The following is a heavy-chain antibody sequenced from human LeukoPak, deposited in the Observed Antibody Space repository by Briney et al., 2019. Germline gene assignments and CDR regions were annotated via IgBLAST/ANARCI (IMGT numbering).Heavy chain of an antibody. CDR1: GFTFSITW. CDR3: ARDWYHAIDY. J-gene: IGHJ4*02. V-gene: IGHV3-74*03. CDR2: ITRDGSST. Sequence: GGSLRLSCAASGFTFSITWMHWVRHPPGKGLVWVARITRDGSSTTYAESVKGRFTISRDNAKNTLYLQMSSLRAEDTAVYYCARDWYHAIDYWGQGTLVTVSS. D-gene: IGHD2-2*01.